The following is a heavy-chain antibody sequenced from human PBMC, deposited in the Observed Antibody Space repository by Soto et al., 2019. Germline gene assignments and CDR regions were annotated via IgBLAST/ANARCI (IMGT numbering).Heavy chain of an antibody. CDR1: GGSISSYY. CDR2: IYYSGST. V-gene: IGHV4-59*08. CDR3: ARLGYCSSTSCSV. Sequence: ETLSLTCTVSGGSISSYYWSWIRQPPGKGLEWIGYIYYSGSTNYNPSLKSRVTISVDTSKNQFSLKLSSVTAADTAVYYCARLGYCSSTSCSVWGKGTTVTVSP. D-gene: IGHD2-2*03. J-gene: IGHJ6*04.